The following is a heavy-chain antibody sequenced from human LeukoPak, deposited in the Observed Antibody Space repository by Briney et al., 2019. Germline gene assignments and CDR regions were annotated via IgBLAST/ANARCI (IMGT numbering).Heavy chain of an antibody. V-gene: IGHV3-23*01. CDR3: AKDDAWIRFGE. CDR1: GFTLSNHG. Sequence: GGTLRLSCAASGFTLSNHGMNWVRQAPGKGLEWVSGISPSGDIKYYADSVKGRFTISRDNSKKTLYLEVSSLTGEDTAVYYCAKDDAWIRFGEWSQGTLVTVSS. J-gene: IGHJ4*02. CDR2: ISPSGDIK. D-gene: IGHD3-10*01.